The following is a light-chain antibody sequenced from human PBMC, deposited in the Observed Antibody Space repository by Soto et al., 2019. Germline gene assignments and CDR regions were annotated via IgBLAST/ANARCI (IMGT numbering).Light chain of an antibody. CDR1: QTVTSNY. Sequence: EIVFTQSPGTLSLSPGERATLSCGASQTVTSNYLAWYQQRPGQAPRLLIFGASTRATGIPDRFSGSGSGTDFTLTISRLEPEDFAVYYCQHYYTSYTTFGQGTKVDNK. V-gene: IGKV3-20*01. J-gene: IGKJ1*01. CDR2: GAS. CDR3: QHYYTSYTT.